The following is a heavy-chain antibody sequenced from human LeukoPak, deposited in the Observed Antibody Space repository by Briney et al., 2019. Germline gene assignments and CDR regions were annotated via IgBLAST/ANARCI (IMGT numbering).Heavy chain of an antibody. J-gene: IGHJ4*02. CDR2: ISNDGRNQ. V-gene: IGHV3-33*01. D-gene: IGHD1-26*01. CDR3: ARDGSGRDIDF. CDR1: GLTFSIYG. Sequence: GTSLRLSCAASGLTFSIYGWHWVRQAPGKGLVWVAVISNDGRNQHYADSVGGRFTISRDDSKTTVYLEMNSLRVEDTALYYCARDGSGRDIDFWGQGTLVTVSS.